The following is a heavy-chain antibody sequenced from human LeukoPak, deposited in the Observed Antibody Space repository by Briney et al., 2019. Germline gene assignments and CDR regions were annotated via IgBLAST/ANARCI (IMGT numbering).Heavy chain of an antibody. CDR3: AKEGCTNGACESDY. V-gene: IGHV3-30-3*01. CDR1: GFTFSSYA. CDR2: ISYDGSNK. J-gene: IGHJ4*02. D-gene: IGHD2-8*01. Sequence: GRSLRLSCAASGFTFSSYAMHWVRQAPGKGLEWVAVISYDGSNKYYADSVKGRFTISRDNSKNTLYLQMNSLRAEDTAVYYCAKEGCTNGACESDYRGQGTLVTVSS.